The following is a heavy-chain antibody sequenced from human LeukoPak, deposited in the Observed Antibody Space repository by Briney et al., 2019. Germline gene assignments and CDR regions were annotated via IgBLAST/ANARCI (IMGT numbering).Heavy chain of an antibody. CDR2: ISYDGSNK. D-gene: IGHD6-13*01. J-gene: IGHJ6*03. CDR3: ARDSLPHSRVYYYYMDV. V-gene: IGHV3-30*04. Sequence: PGGSLRLSCAASGFTFSSYAMHWVRQAPGKGLEWVAVISYDGSNKYYADSVKGRFTISRDNSKNTLYLQMNSLRAEDTAVYYCARDSLPHSRVYYYYMDVWGKGTTVTVSS. CDR1: GFTFSSYA.